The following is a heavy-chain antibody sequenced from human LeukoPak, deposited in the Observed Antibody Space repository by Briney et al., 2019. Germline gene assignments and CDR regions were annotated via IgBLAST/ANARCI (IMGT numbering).Heavy chain of an antibody. D-gene: IGHD3-22*01. J-gene: IGHJ4*02. V-gene: IGHV4-31*03. CDR3: ARVHGSRLGYDSSGYLTPEYYFDY. CDR2: IYYSGST. Sequence: SQTLSLTCTVSGGSISSGGYYWSWIRQHPGKGLEWIGYIYYSGSTYYNPSLKSRVTISVDTSKNQFSLKLSSVTAADTAVYYCARVHGSRLGYDSSGYLTPEYYFDYWGQGTLATVSS. CDR1: GGSISSGGYY.